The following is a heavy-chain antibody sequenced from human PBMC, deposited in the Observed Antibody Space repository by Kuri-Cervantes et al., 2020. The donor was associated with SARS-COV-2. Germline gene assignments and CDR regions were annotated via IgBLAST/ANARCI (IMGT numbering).Heavy chain of an antibody. J-gene: IGHJ4*02. V-gene: IGHV3-23*01. Sequence: ETLSLTCAASGFTFSSYAMSWVRQAPGKGLEWVSGLSGSGGTTFYADSVKGRFTISRDNSKNTLYLQMNSLRAGDTAVYYCATTRGYCSSNRCWGQGTLVTVSS. CDR3: ATTRGYCSSNRC. CDR2: LSGSGGTT. D-gene: IGHD2-2*01. CDR1: GFTFSSYA.